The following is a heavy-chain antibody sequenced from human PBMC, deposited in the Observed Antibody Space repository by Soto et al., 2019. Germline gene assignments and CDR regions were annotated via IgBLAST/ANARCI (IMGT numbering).Heavy chain of an antibody. Sequence: QVQLQESGPGLVKPSGTLSLTCAVSGGSISDNNWWRWVRQPPGKGLEWIGGIYHRGTTNYNPPDKSRITISMDKSKAQIPRVLHSVTARETAVAYCASLTVLTATGSLDYWGQGNRVTVSS. CDR3: ASLTVLTATGSLDY. CDR2: IYHRGTT. CDR1: GGSISDNNW. D-gene: IGHD2-21*02. J-gene: IGHJ4*02. V-gene: IGHV4-4*02.